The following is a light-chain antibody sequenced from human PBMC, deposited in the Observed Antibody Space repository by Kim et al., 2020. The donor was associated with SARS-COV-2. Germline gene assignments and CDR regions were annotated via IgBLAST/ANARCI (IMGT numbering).Light chain of an antibody. Sequence: ASVGDRVTITCRASQSISHYLNWYQQKPGKAPKLLIYAASNLQSGVPSRFSGSGSGTDFTLTISSQQPEDFATYYCQQSYSTPRTFGQGTKVDIK. J-gene: IGKJ1*01. CDR2: AAS. CDR3: QQSYSTPRT. V-gene: IGKV1-39*01. CDR1: QSISHY.